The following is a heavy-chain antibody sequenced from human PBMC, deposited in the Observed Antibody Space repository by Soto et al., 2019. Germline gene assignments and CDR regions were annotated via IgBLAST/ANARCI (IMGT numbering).Heavy chain of an antibody. CDR1: GGSINSGDYY. V-gene: IGHV4-30-4*01. D-gene: IGHD2-15*01. CDR2: IYYSGST. Sequence: PSETLSLTCTVSGGSINSGDYYWSWIRQPPGKGLEWIGYIYYSGSTYHNPSLKSRINISVDTSKNQFSLKLSSVTAADTAVYYCAREGVAAPYYYYGMDVWGQGSTVTVSS. CDR3: AREGVAAPYYYYGMDV. J-gene: IGHJ6*02.